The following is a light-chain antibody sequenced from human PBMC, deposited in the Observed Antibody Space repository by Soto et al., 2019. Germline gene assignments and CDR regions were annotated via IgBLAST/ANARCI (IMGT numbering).Light chain of an antibody. Sequence: EIQMTQSPYSLSASLLDRVTITCRSSQNIRTYLNWYQQKPGRAPKLLIHSASALPSGVPSRFSGSGSGTEFTLTMSGLQPEDFASYYCQQGHSTPYTFGQGTKV. J-gene: IGKJ2*01. CDR3: QQGHSTPYT. CDR2: SAS. V-gene: IGKV1-39*01. CDR1: QNIRTY.